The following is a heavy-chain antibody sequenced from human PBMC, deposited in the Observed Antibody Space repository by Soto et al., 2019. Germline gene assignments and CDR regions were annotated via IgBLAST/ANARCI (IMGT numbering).Heavy chain of an antibody. CDR1: GFTFSSYS. D-gene: IGHD6-6*01. CDR2: ISSSSSYI. CDR3: ARSGVEYSSPSHGTDFDY. V-gene: IGHV3-21*01. J-gene: IGHJ4*02. Sequence: EVQLVESGGGLVKPGGSLRLSCAASGFTFSSYSMNWVRQAPGKGLEWVSSISSSSSYIYYADSVKGRFTISRDNAKNSLYLQMNSLRAEDTAVYYCARSGVEYSSPSHGTDFDYWGQGTLVTVSS.